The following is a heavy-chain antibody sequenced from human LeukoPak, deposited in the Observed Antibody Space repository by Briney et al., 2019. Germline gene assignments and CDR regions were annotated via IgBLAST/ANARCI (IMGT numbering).Heavy chain of an antibody. CDR3: VTVASSGWNEF. J-gene: IGHJ4*02. Sequence: PGGSLRLSCVASGFNFEGYGLSWVRQGPGKGLEWVSGISWNSNSAYADSVRGRFTISRDNANNSIVLQMRSLRVEDTALYFCVTVASSGWNEFWGQGTLVTVSS. V-gene: IGHV3-20*04. CDR1: GFNFEGYG. D-gene: IGHD6-19*01. CDR2: ISWNSNS.